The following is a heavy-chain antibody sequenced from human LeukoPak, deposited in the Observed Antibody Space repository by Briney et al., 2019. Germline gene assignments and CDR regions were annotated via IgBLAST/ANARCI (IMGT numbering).Heavy chain of an antibody. CDR2: INSDGSSP. Sequence: GGSLRRSCAASGFTFSTYWMHWVRQAPGKGLVWVSCINSDGSSPSYADSVKGRFTISRDNAKNTVYLQMNSLRAEDTAVYYCARWGSSGWYPMDVWGQGTTVTVSS. CDR1: GFTFSTYW. D-gene: IGHD6-19*01. V-gene: IGHV3-74*01. CDR3: ARWGSSGWYPMDV. J-gene: IGHJ6*02.